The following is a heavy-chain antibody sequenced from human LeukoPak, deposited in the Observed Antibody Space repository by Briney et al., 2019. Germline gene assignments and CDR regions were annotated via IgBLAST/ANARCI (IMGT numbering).Heavy chain of an antibody. CDR1: GGSISSSNW. CDR3: ARSGSDSAYYYYMDV. Sequence: SGTLSLTCAVSGGSISSSNWWSWVRQPPGKGLEWIGEIYHSGSTNYNPSLKSRVTISVDTPKNQFSLKLSSVTAADTAVYYCARSGSDSAYYYYMDVWGKGTTVTISS. D-gene: IGHD3-10*01. V-gene: IGHV4-4*02. CDR2: IYHSGST. J-gene: IGHJ6*03.